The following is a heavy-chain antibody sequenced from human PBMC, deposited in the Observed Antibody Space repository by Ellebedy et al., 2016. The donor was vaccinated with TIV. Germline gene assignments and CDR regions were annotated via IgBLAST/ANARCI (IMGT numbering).Heavy chain of an antibody. CDR2: IIPMYRST. CDR3: ARDPRGDRHGDS. V-gene: IGHV1-69*13. Sequence: SVKVSCKASGGTFSRYTLIWARQAPGQGLEWMGGIIPMYRSTDYAQKFQGRVTITADESTTTAYMELTSLRSEDTALYYCARDPRGDRHGDSWGQGTLVIVSS. CDR1: GGTFSRYT. D-gene: IGHD5-18*01. J-gene: IGHJ4*02.